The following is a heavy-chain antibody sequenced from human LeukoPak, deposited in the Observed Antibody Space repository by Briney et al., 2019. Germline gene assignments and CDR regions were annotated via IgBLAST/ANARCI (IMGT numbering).Heavy chain of an antibody. CDR1: VGSIGSGTHY. CDR2: VFTSGSP. Sequence: SQTLSLTCNVSVGSIGSGTHYWTWIRQPVGKGLEWLGRVFTSGSPTYNSSLKSRLTISMDKSKNQFSLKLTSVTAADTAVYYCARGPGITISGVEDNWFDPWGQGTLVTVSS. V-gene: IGHV4-61*02. CDR3: ARGPGITISGVEDNWFDP. D-gene: IGHD3-3*01. J-gene: IGHJ5*02.